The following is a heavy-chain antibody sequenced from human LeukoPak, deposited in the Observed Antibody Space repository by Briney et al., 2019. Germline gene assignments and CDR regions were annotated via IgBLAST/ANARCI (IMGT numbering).Heavy chain of an antibody. CDR1: GGSISSYY. CDR3: ARGRRYFDY. CDR2: IDYSGST. Sequence: PSETLSLTCTVSGGSISSYYWSWIRQPPGKGLEWIGYIDYSGSTNYNPSLKSRVSISVDTSENQFSLKLSSVTAADTAVYYCARGRRYFDYWGQGTLVTVSS. V-gene: IGHV4-59*01. J-gene: IGHJ4*02.